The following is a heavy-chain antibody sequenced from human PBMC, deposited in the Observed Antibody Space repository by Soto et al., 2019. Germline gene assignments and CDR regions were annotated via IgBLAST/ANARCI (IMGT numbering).Heavy chain of an antibody. V-gene: IGHV5-51*01. CDR2: IYPGDSDT. Sequence: GESLKISCTGSGYSFTSYWIGWVRQMPGKGLAWMGIIYPGDSDTRYSPSFQGQVTISAAKSISTAYLQWSSLNASDTSMYYCASVVVLPAAIGSSPDNYGKDGRGQVTTVTVSS. J-gene: IGHJ6*02. D-gene: IGHD2-2*01. CDR3: ASVVVLPAAIGSSPDNYGKDG. CDR1: GYSFTSYW.